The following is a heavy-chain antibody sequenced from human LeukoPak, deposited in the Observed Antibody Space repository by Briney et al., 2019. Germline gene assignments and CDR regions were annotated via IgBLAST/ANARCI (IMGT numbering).Heavy chain of an antibody. J-gene: IGHJ4*02. D-gene: IGHD5-24*01. CDR2: ISGRGDNT. Sequence: GGSLRLSCAASGFTFSGYGMSWVRQAPGKGLEWVSGISGRGDNTDYADSVKGRFTISRDNSKNTLYLQMNSLRAEDTAVYYCAKSDDYNDRYYFVSWGQGTLATVSS. CDR1: GFTFSGYG. V-gene: IGHV3-23*01. CDR3: AKSDDYNDRYYFVS.